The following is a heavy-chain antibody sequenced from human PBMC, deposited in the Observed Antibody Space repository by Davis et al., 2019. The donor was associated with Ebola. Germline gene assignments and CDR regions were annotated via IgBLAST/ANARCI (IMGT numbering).Heavy chain of an antibody. CDR2: ISSSSSYT. J-gene: IGHJ4*02. V-gene: IGHV3-11*05. Sequence: GGSLRLSCAASGFTFSDYYMSWIRQAPGKGLEWVSYISSSSSYTNYADPVKGRFTISRDNAKNTLYLQMNRLRAEDTAVYYCAKVPYYGDYAFDYWGQGTLVTVSS. D-gene: IGHD4-17*01. CDR1: GFTFSDYY. CDR3: AKVPYYGDYAFDY.